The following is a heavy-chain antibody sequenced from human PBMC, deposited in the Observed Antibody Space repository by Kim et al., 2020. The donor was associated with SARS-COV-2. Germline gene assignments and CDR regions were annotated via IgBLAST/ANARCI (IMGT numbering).Heavy chain of an antibody. D-gene: IGHD3-10*01. CDR3: AKANVFLWFGKFHNDALDL. J-gene: IGHJ3*01. V-gene: IGHV3-30*18. Sequence: GGSLRLSCVASGFTFNNFGMHWVRQAPGKGLEWVAVISYEGSKKYYADSVNGRFTVSRDSFKNTVFLQMSSLTTEDTSVYYCAKANVFLWFGKFHNDALDLWGQGTGVTVSS. CDR2: ISYEGSKK. CDR1: GFTFNNFG.